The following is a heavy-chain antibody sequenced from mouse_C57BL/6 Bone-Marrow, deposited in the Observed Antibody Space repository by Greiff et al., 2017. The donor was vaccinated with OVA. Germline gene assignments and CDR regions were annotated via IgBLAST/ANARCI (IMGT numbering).Heavy chain of an antibody. CDR3: ARYKGRVAVDYFDY. V-gene: IGHV7-3*01. CDR1: GFTFTNSY. D-gene: IGHD1-1*01. CDR2: IRNKPNGSTT. J-gene: IGHJ2*01. Sequence: EVKLEGSGGGLVQPGDSLSLSCAASGFTFTNSYMSWVRQPPGKALEWLAFIRNKPNGSTTEYSASVKGRFTISRDNSQSILYLQMNALRAEDSATYYCARYKGRVAVDYFDYWGQGTALTVSS.